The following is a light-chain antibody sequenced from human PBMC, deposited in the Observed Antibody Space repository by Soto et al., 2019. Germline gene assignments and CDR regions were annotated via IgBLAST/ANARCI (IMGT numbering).Light chain of an antibody. CDR3: MQALQTPPAWT. Sequence: DIVMTQSPLSLPVTPGEPASISCRSSQSLLHSNGYNYLDWYLQKPGQSPQLLSYLGSNRASGFPDRFSGSGSGTDFTLKISRVEVEDVGVYYCMQALQTPPAWTFGQGTKVEIK. CDR2: LGS. J-gene: IGKJ1*01. V-gene: IGKV2-28*01. CDR1: QSLLHSNGYNY.